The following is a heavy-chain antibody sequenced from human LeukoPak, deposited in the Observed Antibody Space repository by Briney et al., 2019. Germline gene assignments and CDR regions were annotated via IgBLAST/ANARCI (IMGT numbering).Heavy chain of an antibody. CDR1: GGSISSSSYY. Sequence: SETLSLTCTVSGGSISSSSYYWGWIRQPPGKGLEWIGSIYYSGSTNYNPSLKSRVTISVDTSKNQFSLKLSSVTAADTAVYYCASLGQYQLPQAYWGQGTLVTVSS. CDR2: IYYSGST. CDR3: ASLGQYQLPQAY. V-gene: IGHV4-39*07. J-gene: IGHJ4*02. D-gene: IGHD2-2*01.